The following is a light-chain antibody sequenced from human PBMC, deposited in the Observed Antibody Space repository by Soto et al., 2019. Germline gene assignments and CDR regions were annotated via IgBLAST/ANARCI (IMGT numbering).Light chain of an antibody. CDR1: QSISTN. Sequence: EIVLTQSPDTLSLSPGERATLSCRASQSISTNLAWYQQKPGQAPRLLIFGASTRATGIPARFSGSGSGTEFTLTISSLQSEDFAVYYCQQRSNWITFGQGTRREIK. J-gene: IGKJ5*01. V-gene: IGKV3-15*01. CDR3: QQRSNWIT. CDR2: GAS.